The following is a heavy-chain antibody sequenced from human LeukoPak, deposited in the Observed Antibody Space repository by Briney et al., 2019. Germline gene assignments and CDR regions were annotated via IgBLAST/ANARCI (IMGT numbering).Heavy chain of an antibody. CDR3: ARESIAVAGYGMDV. D-gene: IGHD6-19*01. J-gene: IGHJ6*02. CDR2: ISSSSSYI. CDR1: GFTFSNYS. V-gene: IGHV3-21*01. Sequence: GGSLRLSCAASGFTFSNYSMNWVRKAPGKGLEWVSSISSSSSYIYYADSVKGRFTISRDNSKNTLYLQMNSLRAEDTAVYYCARESIAVAGYGMDVWGQGTTVTVSS.